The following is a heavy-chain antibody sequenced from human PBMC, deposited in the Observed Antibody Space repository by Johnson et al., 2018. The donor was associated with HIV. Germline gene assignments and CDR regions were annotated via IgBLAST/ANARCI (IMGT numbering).Heavy chain of an antibody. CDR3: ARHSTSSTMGAFDI. CDR2: ISGSGGST. CDR1: GFTFSDYY. V-gene: IGHV3-23*04. D-gene: IGHD6-6*01. J-gene: IGHJ3*02. Sequence: VQLVESGGGLIQPGGSLRLSCAASGFTFSDYYMSWVRQAPGKGLEWVSAISGSGGSTYYADSVKGRFTISRDNSKNTLYLQMNSLRAEDTAVYYCARHSTSSTMGAFDIWGQGTMVTVSS.